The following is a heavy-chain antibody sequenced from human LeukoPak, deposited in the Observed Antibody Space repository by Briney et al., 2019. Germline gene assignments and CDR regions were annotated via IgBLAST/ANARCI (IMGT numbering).Heavy chain of an antibody. CDR3: TRNSGWYGIS. V-gene: IGHV1-2*02. J-gene: IGHJ4*02. Sequence: ASVRVSYRACGYTFTVYYMHWVRQAPGQGREWMGWINPNSGGTNYAQNFQGRVTMTRDTSISTAYMELSRLRSDDTAVYYCTRNSGWYGISWGQGTLVTVSS. CDR1: GYTFTVYY. D-gene: IGHD6-19*01. CDR2: INPNSGGT.